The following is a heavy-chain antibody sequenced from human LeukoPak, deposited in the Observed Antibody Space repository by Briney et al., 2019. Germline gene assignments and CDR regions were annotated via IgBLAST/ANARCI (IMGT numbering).Heavy chain of an antibody. CDR3: ARAGLGYCSSTSCYAGYYYYYYMDV. V-gene: IGHV1-2*02. Sequence: ASVKVSCKASGYTFTGYYMHWVRQAPGQGLEWMGWIKHTSGGTNYAQTFQGRVTMTRDTSISTAYMELSRLRSDDTAVYYWARAGLGYCSSTSCYAGYYYYYYMDVWGKGTTVTVSS. D-gene: IGHD2-2*01. J-gene: IGHJ6*03. CDR2: IKHTSGGT. CDR1: GYTFTGYY.